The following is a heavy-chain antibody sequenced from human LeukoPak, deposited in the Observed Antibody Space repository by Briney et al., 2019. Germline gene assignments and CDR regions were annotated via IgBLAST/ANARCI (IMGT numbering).Heavy chain of an antibody. Sequence: SETLSLTCTVSGGSISSYYWSWIRQPPGKGLEWIGYIYYSGSTNYNPSLKSRVTISVDTSKNQFSLKLSSVTAADTAVYYCARVRRYSYSNFYFDYWGQGTLVTVSS. V-gene: IGHV4-59*08. D-gene: IGHD5-18*01. CDR3: ARVRRYSYSNFYFDY. CDR2: IYYSGST. CDR1: GGSISSYY. J-gene: IGHJ4*02.